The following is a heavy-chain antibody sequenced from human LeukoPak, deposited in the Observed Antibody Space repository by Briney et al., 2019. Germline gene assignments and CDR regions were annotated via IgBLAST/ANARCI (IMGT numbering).Heavy chain of an antibody. D-gene: IGHD3-22*01. CDR3: AKEWVGDSSGYYYVLDAFDI. V-gene: IGHV3-23*01. J-gene: IGHJ3*02. CDR2: ISGSGGST. CDR1: GFTFSSYA. Sequence: GGSLRLSCAASGFTFSSYAMSWVRQAPGKGLEWVSAISGSGGSTHYADSVKGRFTISRDNSKNTLYLQMNSLRAEDTAVYYCAKEWVGDSSGYYYVLDAFDIWGQGTMVTVSS.